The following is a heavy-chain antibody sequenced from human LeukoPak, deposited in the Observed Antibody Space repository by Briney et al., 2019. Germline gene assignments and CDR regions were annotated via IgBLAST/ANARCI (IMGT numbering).Heavy chain of an antibody. CDR2: MNPNSGRT. Sequence: ASVKVSCKASGYTLTTYDINWVRQAPGQGLEWMGWMNPNSGRTGYALKFQDRISITRNTSISTAYMELSSLESEDTAVYYCARALVEPYYMDVWGKGTTVTVSS. J-gene: IGHJ6*03. CDR1: GYTLTTYD. V-gene: IGHV1-8*01. D-gene: IGHD3-16*01. CDR3: ARALVEPYYMDV.